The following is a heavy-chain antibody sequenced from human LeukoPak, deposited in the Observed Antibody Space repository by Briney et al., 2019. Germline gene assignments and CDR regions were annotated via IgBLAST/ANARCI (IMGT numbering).Heavy chain of an antibody. Sequence: PGRSLRLSCAASGFTFSSYAMHWVRQAPGKGLEWVAVISYDGSNKYYADSVKGRFTISRDNAKNSLYLQMNSLRAEDTALYYCARDPGDIVVAGTFDYWGQGTLVTVSS. J-gene: IGHJ4*02. V-gene: IGHV3-30*04. CDR3: ARDPGDIVVAGTFDY. CDR2: ISYDGSNK. CDR1: GFTFSSYA. D-gene: IGHD6-19*01.